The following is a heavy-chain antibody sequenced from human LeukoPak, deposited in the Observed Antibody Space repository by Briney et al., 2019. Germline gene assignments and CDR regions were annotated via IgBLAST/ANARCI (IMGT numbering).Heavy chain of an antibody. J-gene: IGHJ4*02. D-gene: IGHD6-13*01. CDR1: GFSFSDSY. CDR3: ARVGSTAEAGTPDY. Sequence: PGGSLRLSCAASGFSFSDSYMSWIRQAPGKGLEWLSYISRTGSHTPYADSVKGRFTVSRDNAKNSLSLELNSLRVDDTAIYYCARVGSTAEAGTPDYWGQETLVTVSS. CDR2: ISRTGSHT. V-gene: IGHV3-11*06.